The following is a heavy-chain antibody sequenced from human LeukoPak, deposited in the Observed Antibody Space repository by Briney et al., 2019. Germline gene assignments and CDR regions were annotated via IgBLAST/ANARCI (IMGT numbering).Heavy chain of an antibody. Sequence: GGSLRLSCAASGFTSTCCAMTWVRQAPGKGLEWVSGISGSGDITYYADSVKGRFTISRDNSKNTLYLQMNSLRAEDTAVYYCAKDDGGSYMGNAFDIWGQGTMVTVSS. J-gene: IGHJ3*02. CDR3: AKDDGGSYMGNAFDI. CDR1: GFTSTCCA. CDR2: ISGSGDIT. V-gene: IGHV3-23*01. D-gene: IGHD1-26*01.